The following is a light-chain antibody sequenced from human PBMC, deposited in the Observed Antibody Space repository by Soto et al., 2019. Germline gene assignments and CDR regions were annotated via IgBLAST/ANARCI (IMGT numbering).Light chain of an antibody. CDR3: QQYGSLSWT. Sequence: EIVMTQSPVTLSVSPGESATLSCRASQSVGSNLAWYQQRPGQAPRLLIYGASTRATGIPVRFSGSGSGTDFTLTISRLEPEDFAVYHCQQYGSLSWTFGQGTKVDIK. CDR1: QSVGSN. V-gene: IGKV3-20*01. J-gene: IGKJ1*01. CDR2: GAS.